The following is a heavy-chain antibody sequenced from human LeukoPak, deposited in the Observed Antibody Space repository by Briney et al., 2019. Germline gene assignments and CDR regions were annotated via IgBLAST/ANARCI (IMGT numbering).Heavy chain of an antibody. CDR1: GFTFSSYW. CDR3: AKVGDGGWYFDY. CDR2: ISSGATSI. D-gene: IGHD6-19*01. Sequence: PGGSLRLSCAASGFTFSSYWMSWVRQAPGKGLEWVSYISSGATSIYYADSVKGRSTISRDNAKDSLYLQMNSLRAEDTAVYYCAKVGDGGWYFDYLGQGTLVTVSS. V-gene: IGHV3-48*04. J-gene: IGHJ4*02.